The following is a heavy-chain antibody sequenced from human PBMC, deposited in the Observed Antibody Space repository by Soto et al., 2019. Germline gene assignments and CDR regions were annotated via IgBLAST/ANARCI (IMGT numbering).Heavy chain of an antibody. D-gene: IGHD3-10*02. CDR3: ARDPRKQLPTMFGRLRITMPHFDY. CDR1: GYTFTSYG. J-gene: IGHJ4*02. V-gene: IGHV1-18*01. CDR2: ISAYNGNT. Sequence: QVQLVQSGAEVKKPGASVKVSCKASGYTFTSYGISWVRQAPGQGLEWMGWISAYNGNTNYAQKLQGRVTMTTDTHTSPASMERGSLRSHDTAVYYCARDPRKQLPTMFGRLRITMPHFDYWGQGTLVTVSS.